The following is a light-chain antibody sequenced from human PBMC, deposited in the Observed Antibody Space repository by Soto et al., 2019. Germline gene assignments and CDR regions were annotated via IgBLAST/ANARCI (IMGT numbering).Light chain of an antibody. V-gene: IGKV1-39*01. CDR3: QQSYSTPHT. J-gene: IGKJ5*01. CDR2: AAS. CDR1: QSISSY. Sequence: VPMTQSSSSLPASVGYRVTITCRASQSISSYLNWYQQKKGKAPKLMIYAASSLQSGVPSRFSGSGYGTDVNLTLSSLQTEDFATYYCQQSYSTPHTFGQGTRLEIK.